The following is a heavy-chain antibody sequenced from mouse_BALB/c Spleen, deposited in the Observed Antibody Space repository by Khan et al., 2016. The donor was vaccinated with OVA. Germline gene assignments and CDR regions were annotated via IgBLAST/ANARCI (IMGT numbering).Heavy chain of an antibody. CDR3: ARGGYGGCAY. D-gene: IGHD2-2*01. J-gene: IGHJ3*01. V-gene: IGHV1-9*01. Sequence: QVQLKQSGGDLMKPGASVKISCKATGYTFSSYWIEWVKQRPGHGLEWIGQIFPGSVSTTYNEKFKGKATFTADTSSNTAYMQLSSLKSEDSAVYYCARGGYGGCAYWGQGTLVTVSA. CDR2: IFPGSVST. CDR1: GYTFSSYW.